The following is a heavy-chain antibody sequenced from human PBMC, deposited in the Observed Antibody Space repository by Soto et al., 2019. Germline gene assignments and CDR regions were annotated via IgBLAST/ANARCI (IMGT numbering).Heavy chain of an antibody. V-gene: IGHV3-30*18. CDR3: AKEQIAVAVEGYFDY. J-gene: IGHJ4*02. Sequence: QVQLVESGGGVVQPGRSLRLSCAASGFTFSSYGMHWVRQAPGKGLEWVAVISYDGSNKYYADSVKGRFTISRDNSKNTLYLQMNSLRAEDTAVYYCAKEQIAVAVEGYFDYWGQGTLVTVSS. D-gene: IGHD6-19*01. CDR1: GFTFSSYG. CDR2: ISYDGSNK.